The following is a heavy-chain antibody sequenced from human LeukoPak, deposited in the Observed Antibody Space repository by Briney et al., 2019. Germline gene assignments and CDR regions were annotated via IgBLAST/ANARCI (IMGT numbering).Heavy chain of an antibody. CDR1: GFTFSSDS. J-gene: IGHJ4*02. CDR3: ARDRVGSGSYYGQKTHFDY. CDR2: ISSSSSTI. V-gene: IGHV3-48*01. D-gene: IGHD1-26*01. Sequence: PGGSLRLSCAASGFTFSSDSMNWVRQAPGKGLEWVSYISSSSSTIYYADSVKGRFTISRDNAKNSLYLQMNSLRAEDTAVYYCARDRVGSGSYYGQKTHFDYWGQGTLVTVSS.